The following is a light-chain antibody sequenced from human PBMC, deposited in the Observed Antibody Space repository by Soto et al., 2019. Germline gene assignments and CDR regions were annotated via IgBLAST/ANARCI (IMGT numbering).Light chain of an antibody. Sequence: DIPLTQSPSTLSVSPGERATLXCRPSQSVSSWLAWYQQKPGEAPKLLIYDASALPRGVPSRFSGSGSGTKFTLTIASLQPDDFATYYCQQYNSYSVAFGQGTKVDIK. CDR1: QSVSSW. V-gene: IGKV1-5*01. J-gene: IGKJ1*01. CDR2: DAS. CDR3: QQYNSYSVA.